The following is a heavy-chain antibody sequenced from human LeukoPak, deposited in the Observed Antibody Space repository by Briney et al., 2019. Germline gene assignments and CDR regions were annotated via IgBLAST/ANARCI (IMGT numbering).Heavy chain of an antibody. Sequence: ASVKVSCTASGYTFTGYYMNWVRQAPGQGLEWMGWINPNSGGTNYARKFQGRVTMTRDTSTSTAYMDLSRLRSDDTAVYYCARGSPDYSNFHYMDVWGKGTTVTVSS. D-gene: IGHD4-11*01. V-gene: IGHV1-2*02. CDR3: ARGSPDYSNFHYMDV. CDR1: GYTFTGYY. J-gene: IGHJ6*03. CDR2: INPNSGGT.